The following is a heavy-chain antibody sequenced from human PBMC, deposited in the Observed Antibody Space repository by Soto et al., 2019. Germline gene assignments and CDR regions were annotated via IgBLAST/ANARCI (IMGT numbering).Heavy chain of an antibody. CDR1: GFTASSNY. CDR2: LYRGDSI. D-gene: IGHD6-19*01. J-gene: IGHJ6*02. Sequence: EVQLVESGGGLVQPGGSLRLSCAASGFTASSNYMSWVRQAPGRGLEWVSVLYRGDSIYYADSVKGRFTISRDNSWTTVYLQMNILRDEDTAVYYCATARAGTPYYYYYTMDVWGQGTTVTVSS. V-gene: IGHV3-66*01. CDR3: ATARAGTPYYYYYTMDV.